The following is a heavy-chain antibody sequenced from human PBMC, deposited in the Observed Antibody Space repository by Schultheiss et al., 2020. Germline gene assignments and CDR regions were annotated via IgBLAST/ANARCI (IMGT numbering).Heavy chain of an antibody. CDR1: GYTFTSYD. V-gene: IGHV1-8*01. Sequence: ASVKVSCKASGYTFTSYDINWVRQATGQGLEWMGWMNPNSGNTGYAQKFHGRVTMTRNTSISTAYMELRSLRSEDTAVYYCAAPSADNWNYSFYYYYGMDVWGQGTTVTVSS. D-gene: IGHD1-7*01. CDR3: AAPSADNWNYSFYYYYGMDV. CDR2: MNPNSGNT. J-gene: IGHJ6*02.